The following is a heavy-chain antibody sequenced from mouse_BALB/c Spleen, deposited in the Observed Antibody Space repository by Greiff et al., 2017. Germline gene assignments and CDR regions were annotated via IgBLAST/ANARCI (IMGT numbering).Heavy chain of an antibody. Sequence: EVMLVESGGGLVKPGGSLKLSCAASGFAFSSYDMSWVRQTPEKRLEWVAYISSGGGSTYYPDTVKGRFTISRDKAKNTSYLQMNSLKSEDTAMYYCARQGGPDWAYYFDYWGQGTTLTVSS. V-gene: IGHV5-12-1*01. D-gene: IGHD4-1*01. CDR1: GFAFSSYD. CDR3: ARQGGPDWAYYFDY. CDR2: ISSGGGST. J-gene: IGHJ2*01.